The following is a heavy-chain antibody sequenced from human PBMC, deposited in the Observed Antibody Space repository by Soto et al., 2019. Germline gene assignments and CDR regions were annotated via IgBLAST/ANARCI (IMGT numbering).Heavy chain of an antibody. CDR3: ARLVVPAAMERKDYYYYMDV. V-gene: IGHV4-34*01. CDR1: GGSFSGYY. J-gene: IGHJ6*03. Sequence: PSETLSLTCAVYGGSFSGYYWSWIRQPPGKGLEWIGEINHSGSTNYNPSLKSRVTISVDTSKNQFSLKLSSVTAADTAVYYCARLVVPAAMERKDYYYYMDVWGKGTTVTVSS. D-gene: IGHD2-2*01. CDR2: INHSGST.